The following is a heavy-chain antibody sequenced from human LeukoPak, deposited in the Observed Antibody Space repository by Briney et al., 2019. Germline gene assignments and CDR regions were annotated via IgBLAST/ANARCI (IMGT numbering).Heavy chain of an antibody. V-gene: IGHV3-64*01. CDR1: GFTFSGYS. CDR2: ISNNGGST. J-gene: IGHJ4*02. Sequence: GGSLRLSCAASGFTFSGYSMHWVRQAPGKGLEYVSAISNNGGSTYYAKSVKGRFTISRGNSKNTLYLQMGSLRAEDMAVYYCARTSIAAREADYWGQGTLVTVSS. CDR3: ARTSIAAREADY. D-gene: IGHD6-6*01.